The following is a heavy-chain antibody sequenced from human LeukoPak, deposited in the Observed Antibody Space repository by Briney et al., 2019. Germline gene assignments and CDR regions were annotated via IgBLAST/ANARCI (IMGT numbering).Heavy chain of an antibody. J-gene: IGHJ5*02. D-gene: IGHD5-12*01. CDR3: ARLKWLRINWFDP. CDR2: IYYSGST. CDR1: GGSISSYH. V-gene: IGHV4-59*08. Sequence: SETLSLTCTVSGGSISSYHWSWIRQPPGKGLGWIGYIYYSGSTNYNPSLKSRVTISVDTSKNQFSLKLSSVTAADTAVYYCARLKWLRINWFDPWGQGTLVTVSS.